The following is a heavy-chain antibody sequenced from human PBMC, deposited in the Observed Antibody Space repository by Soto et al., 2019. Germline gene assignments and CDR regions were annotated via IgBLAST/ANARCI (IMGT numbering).Heavy chain of an antibody. Sequence: QVQLVQSGAEVQKPGSSVKVSCKASGGTFSSYAISWVRQAPGQGLEWMGGIIPISGTANYAKKFQGRATITAEESTTRAYMVLPRLTSEDTAVYYCARSQGSSTSLEIYYSYYYGMAVWGQGNTVTVSS. CDR3: ARSQGSSTSLEIYYSYYYGMAV. D-gene: IGHD2-2*01. CDR1: GGTFSSYA. CDR2: IIPISGTA. V-gene: IGHV1-69*01. J-gene: IGHJ6*02.